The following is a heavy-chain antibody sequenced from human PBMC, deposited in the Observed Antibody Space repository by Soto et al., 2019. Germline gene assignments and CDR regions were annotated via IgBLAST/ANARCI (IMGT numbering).Heavy chain of an antibody. CDR1: GGTFSSYA. V-gene: IGHV1-69*13. CDR3: ARDVVAAAGTTGMDV. J-gene: IGHJ6*02. D-gene: IGHD6-13*01. Sequence: SVKVSCKASGGTFSSYAISWVRQAPGQGLEWMGGIIPIFGTANYAQKFQGRVTITADESTSTAYMELSSLRSEDTAVYYCARDVVAAAGTTGMDVWAKGPRSPSP. CDR2: IIPIFGTA.